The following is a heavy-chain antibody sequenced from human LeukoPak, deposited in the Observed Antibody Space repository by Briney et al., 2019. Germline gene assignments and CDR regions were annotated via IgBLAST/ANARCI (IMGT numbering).Heavy chain of an antibody. V-gene: IGHV4-31*03. CDR3: AIRGAGYGDYAPTRDWYFDL. J-gene: IGHJ2*01. Sequence: PSETLSLTCTVSGGSISSGGYYWSWIRQHPGKGLEWIGYIYYSGSTYYNPSLKSRVTISVDTSKDQFSLKLSSVTAADTAVYYCAIRGAGYGDYAPTRDWYFDLWGRGTLVTVSS. CDR2: IYYSGST. CDR1: GGSISSGGYY. D-gene: IGHD4-17*01.